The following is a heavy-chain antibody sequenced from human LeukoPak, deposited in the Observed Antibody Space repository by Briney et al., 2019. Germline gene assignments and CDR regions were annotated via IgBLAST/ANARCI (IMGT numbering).Heavy chain of an antibody. Sequence: GGSLRLSCAASGFTFSSYNMNWVRQAPGKGLEWVSYISSSSDYTNYADSVRGRFTISRDNAKNSLYLQMNSLRAEDTAVYYCARPPYSSSWDPGWFDPWGQGTLITVSS. CDR1: GFTFSSYN. J-gene: IGHJ5*02. D-gene: IGHD6-13*01. V-gene: IGHV3-21*05. CDR3: ARPPYSSSWDPGWFDP. CDR2: ISSSSDYT.